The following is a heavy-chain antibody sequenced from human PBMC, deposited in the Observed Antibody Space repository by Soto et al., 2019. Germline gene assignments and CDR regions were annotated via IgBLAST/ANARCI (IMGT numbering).Heavy chain of an antibody. D-gene: IGHD2-15*01. Sequence: ASVKVSCKASGYTFITYGVSWVRQAPGQGLDWLGWISTYNGNTRYAERLQGRVTITADESTSTAYMELSSLRSEDTAVYYCAREESAHPEVVVAAKSFDYWGQGTLVTVSS. CDR1: GYTFITYG. CDR2: ISTYNGNT. J-gene: IGHJ4*02. CDR3: AREESAHPEVVVAAKSFDY. V-gene: IGHV1-18*01.